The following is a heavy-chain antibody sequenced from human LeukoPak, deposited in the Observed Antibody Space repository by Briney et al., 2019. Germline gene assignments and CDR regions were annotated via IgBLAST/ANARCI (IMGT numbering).Heavy chain of an antibody. CDR3: ARERIRYYGSGNYNAFDI. CDR2: INWNGGST. J-gene: IGHJ3*02. CDR1: EFTFGDYG. Sequence: PGGSLRLSCAASEFTFGDYGMSWVRQAPGKGLEWVSGINWNGGSTGYADSVKGRFTISRDNAKNSLYLQMNSLRAEDTALYYCARERIRYYGSGNYNAFDIRGQGTRVTVSS. D-gene: IGHD3-10*01. V-gene: IGHV3-20*04.